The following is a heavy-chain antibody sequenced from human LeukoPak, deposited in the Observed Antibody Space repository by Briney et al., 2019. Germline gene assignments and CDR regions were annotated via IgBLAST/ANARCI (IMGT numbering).Heavy chain of an antibody. V-gene: IGHV4-34*01. J-gene: IGHJ6*02. CDR2: INHSGST. CDR3: AREGRITIFGENYYYYGMDV. Sequence: SETLSLTCAVYGGSFSGYYWSWIRQPPGKGLEWIGEINHSGSTNYNPSLKSRVTISVDTSKNQFSLKLSSVTAADTAVYYCAREGRITIFGENYYYYGMDVWGQGTTVTVSS. CDR1: GGSFSGYY. D-gene: IGHD3-3*01.